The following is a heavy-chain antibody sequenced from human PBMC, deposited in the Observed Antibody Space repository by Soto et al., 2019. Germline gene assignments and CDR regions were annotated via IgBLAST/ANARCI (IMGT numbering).Heavy chain of an antibody. CDR3: ARGATVDPISYYYYGMDV. J-gene: IGHJ6*02. CDR2: IDPSDSYT. CDR1: GYSFTSYW. Sequence: GESLKISCKGSGYSFTSYWISWVRQMPGKGLEWMGRIDPSDSYTNYSPSFQGHVTISADKSISTAYLQWSSLKASDTAMYYCARGATVDPISYYYYGMDVWGQGTTVPVSS. D-gene: IGHD4-17*01. V-gene: IGHV5-10-1*01.